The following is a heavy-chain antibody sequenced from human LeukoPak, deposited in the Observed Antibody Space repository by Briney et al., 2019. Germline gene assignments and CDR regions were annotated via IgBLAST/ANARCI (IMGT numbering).Heavy chain of an antibody. J-gene: IGHJ6*03. CDR2: ISGSGAVT. CDR1: GFTFSNYA. D-gene: IGHD6-6*01. V-gene: IGHV3-23*01. Sequence: GGSLRLSCAASGFTFSNYAMNWVRQAPGKGLEWVSDISGSGAVTYYGDSVKGRVTTSRDNSKNTLYLQMTSLRAEDTAVYFCAKDQHSTSLSYMDVWGDGTTVTVSS. CDR3: AKDQHSTSLSYMDV.